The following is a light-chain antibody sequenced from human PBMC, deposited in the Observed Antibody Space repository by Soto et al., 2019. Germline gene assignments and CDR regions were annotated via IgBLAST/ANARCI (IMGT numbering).Light chain of an antibody. CDR1: SSNIGRNT. Sequence: QAVVTQPPSASGTPGQRVIISCSGGSSNIGRNTVNWYQHLPGTAPRLLIYTNDQRPSGVPDRFSGSKSGTSASLAISGLQSEDEADYDCAAWDDTSSFVFGTGTKLTVL. J-gene: IGLJ1*01. CDR2: TND. V-gene: IGLV1-44*01. CDR3: AAWDDTSSFV.